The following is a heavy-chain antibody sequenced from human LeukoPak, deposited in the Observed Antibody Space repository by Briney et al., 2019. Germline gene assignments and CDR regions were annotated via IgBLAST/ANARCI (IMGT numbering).Heavy chain of an antibody. Sequence: GGSLRLFCAASGFTFTKYWMHWVRQAPGKGLVWVSRVNSDGSRTTYADSVKGRFTISRDNANNTLYLQMNSLTAEDTAVYYCAREGSVTNDYWGQGSLVTVSS. CDR2: VNSDGSRT. CDR3: AREGSVTNDY. D-gene: IGHD4-17*01. V-gene: IGHV3-74*03. CDR1: GFTFTKYW. J-gene: IGHJ4*02.